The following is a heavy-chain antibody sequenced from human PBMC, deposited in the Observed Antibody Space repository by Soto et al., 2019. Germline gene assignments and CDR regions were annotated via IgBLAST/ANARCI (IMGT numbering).Heavy chain of an antibody. V-gene: IGHV1-18*01. CDR2: ISAYNGNT. CDR1: GYTFTSYG. D-gene: IGHD2-2*01. J-gene: IGHJ3*02. CDR3: AKIRAAMAFPDAFDI. Sequence: ASVKVSCKASGYTFTSYGISWVRQAPGQGLEWMGWISAYNGNTNYAQKLQGRVTMTTDTSTSTAYMELRSLRSGDTAVYYCAKIRAAMAFPDAFDIWGQGTMVTVSS.